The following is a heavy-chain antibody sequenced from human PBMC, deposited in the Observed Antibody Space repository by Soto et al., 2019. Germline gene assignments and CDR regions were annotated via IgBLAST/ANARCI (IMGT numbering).Heavy chain of an antibody. CDR3: AKDHGYYYYGMDV. CDR2: ISYDGSRK. V-gene: IGHV3-30*18. CDR1: GFTFSSSG. Sequence: QVQLVESGGGVVQPGRSLRLSCAASGFTFSSSGMHWVRQAPGKGLEWVAVISYDGSRKSSADSVRGRFTISRDNSKNPLNLQMNSLRAEDTAVYYCAKDHGYYYYGMDVWGQGTTVTVSS. J-gene: IGHJ6*02.